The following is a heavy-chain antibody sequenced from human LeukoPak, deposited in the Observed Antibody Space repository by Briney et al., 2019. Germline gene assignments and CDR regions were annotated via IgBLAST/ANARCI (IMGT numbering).Heavy chain of an antibody. V-gene: IGHV5-51*01. D-gene: IGHD2-2*02. CDR3: ARRRPYDCSSPSCYTGGYYFDY. CDR1: GYSFTSYC. Sequence: KLGESLKISCKGSGYSFTSYCIGWVRQIPGKGLEWMGISYPVYSDTRYSPSFQGQVTISADKSISTGYLPWSSLKASDSAMYSCARRRPYDCSSPSCYTGGYYFDYWGQGTMVTVSS. J-gene: IGHJ4*02. CDR2: SYPVYSDT.